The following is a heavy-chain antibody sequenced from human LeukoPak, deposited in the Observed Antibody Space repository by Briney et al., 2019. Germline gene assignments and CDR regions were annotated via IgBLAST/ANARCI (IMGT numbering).Heavy chain of an antibody. CDR2: VSGGGSGT. D-gene: IGHD6-19*01. V-gene: IGHV3-23*01. J-gene: IGHJ4*02. CDR1: GFTFSSYG. CDR3: VAVTGRPAGGGVYY. Sequence: GGTLRLSCAASGFTFSSYGMSWVRQAPGKGLEWVSAVSGGGSGTYYADSVKGRFTISRDNSQNTLYLQMNSLTGEDSAVYYCVAVTGRPAGGGVYYWGQGTLVTVSS.